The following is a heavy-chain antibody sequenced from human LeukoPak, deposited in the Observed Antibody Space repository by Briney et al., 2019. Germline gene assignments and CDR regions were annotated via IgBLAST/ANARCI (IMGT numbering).Heavy chain of an antibody. CDR1: GYTFTNYG. D-gene: IGHD6-6*01. CDR3: ARDSDLEYSSSVPH. J-gene: IGHJ1*01. Sequence: ASVKVSCKASGYTFTNYGITWVRQAPGQGLKWMGWISVYNGNTNYAQKFQGRVTITRDTSASTAYMELSSLRSEDTAVYYCARDSDLEYSSSVPHWGQGTLVTVSS. CDR2: ISVYNGNT. V-gene: IGHV1-18*01.